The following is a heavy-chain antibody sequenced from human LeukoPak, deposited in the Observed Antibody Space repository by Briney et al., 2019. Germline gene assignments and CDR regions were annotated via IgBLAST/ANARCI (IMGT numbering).Heavy chain of an antibody. D-gene: IGHD3-16*01. CDR3: ARETSQKGAHYMDV. J-gene: IGHJ6*03. CDR1: GNSISSGDYY. Sequence: PSETLSLTCTVSGNSISSGDYYWSWIRQPAGKGLEWIGRIYTSGSTNYNPSLKSRVTISGDTSKNQFSLKLSSVTAADTAVYYCARETSQKGAHYMDVWGKGTTVTISS. V-gene: IGHV4-61*02. CDR2: IYTSGST.